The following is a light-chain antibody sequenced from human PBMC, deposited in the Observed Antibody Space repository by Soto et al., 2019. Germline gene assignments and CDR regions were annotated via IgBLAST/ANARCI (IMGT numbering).Light chain of an antibody. J-gene: IGKJ1*01. CDR3: QQRANWPT. Sequence: VLTQSPATLSLSPGERATLSCRASQNVYRYLPWSQQKPGQAPRLPTYHASSRATGVPARFSGGGSGTDFTLTISSLEPEDFAVYYCQQRANWPTFGQRTKVDIK. V-gene: IGKV3-11*01. CDR2: HAS. CDR1: QNVYRY.